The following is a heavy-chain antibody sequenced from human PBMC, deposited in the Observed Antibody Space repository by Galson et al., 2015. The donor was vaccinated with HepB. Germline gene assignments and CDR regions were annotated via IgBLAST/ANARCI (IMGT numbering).Heavy chain of an antibody. D-gene: IGHD2-2*01. CDR2: IRSKANSYAT. CDR3: TRHPHRDCSSTSCYESRIN. V-gene: IGHV3-73*01. Sequence: SLRLSCAASGSTFSGSAMHWVRQASGKGLEWVGRIRSKANSYATAYAASVKGRFTISRDDSKNTAYLQMNSLKTEDTAVYYCTRHPHRDCSSTSCYESRINWGQGTLVTVSS. J-gene: IGHJ4*02. CDR1: GSTFSGSA.